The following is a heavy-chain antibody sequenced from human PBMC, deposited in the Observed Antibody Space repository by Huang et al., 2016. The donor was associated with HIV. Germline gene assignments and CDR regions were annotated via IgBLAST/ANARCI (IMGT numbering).Heavy chain of an antibody. J-gene: IGHJ4*02. CDR1: GFTFSNYG. V-gene: IGHV3-30*18. D-gene: IGHD5-12*01. CDR2: ISYDGSYQ. Sequence: QVQLVESGGGVVQPGRSLRLSCAASGFTFSNYGVHWVRQAPGKWLEWVAAISYDGSYQYYSDSVKGRFTSSRDDSQNTLYLQMSSLRAEDTAVYFCAKDREDSAYQLDYWGQGTRVTVSS. CDR3: AKDREDSAYQLDY.